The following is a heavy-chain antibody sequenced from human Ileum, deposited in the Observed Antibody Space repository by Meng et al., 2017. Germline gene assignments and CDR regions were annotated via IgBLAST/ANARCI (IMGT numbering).Heavy chain of an antibody. J-gene: IGHJ5*02. V-gene: IGHV3-30*04. CDR1: GFTFSAYS. D-gene: IGHD3-10*01. CDR3: AREPDHRSWLDP. Sequence: LGGVGGGVAPPGGSLTLSCAGPGFTFSAYSIPWVRQAPGKGLEWVAVISSDEKTIFYAASVRGRFTISRDNSMNTLYLQMSSLRDEDTAMYYCAREPDHRSWLDPWGQGTLVTVSS. CDR2: ISSDEKTI.